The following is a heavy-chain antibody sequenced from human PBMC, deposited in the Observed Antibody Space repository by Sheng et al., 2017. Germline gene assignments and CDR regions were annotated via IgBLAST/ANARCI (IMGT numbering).Heavy chain of an antibody. CDR2: ISYDGSNK. CDR3: ARDWGYSGSYVVY. Sequence: QVQLVESGGGVVQPGRSLRLSCAASGFTFSSYAMHWVRQAPGKGLEWVAVISYDGSNKYYADSVKGRFTISRDNSKNTLYLQMNSLRAEDTAVYYCARDWGYSGSYVVYWGQGTLVTVSS. V-gene: IGHV3-30*01. D-gene: IGHD1-26*01. CDR1: GFTFSSYA. J-gene: IGHJ4*02.